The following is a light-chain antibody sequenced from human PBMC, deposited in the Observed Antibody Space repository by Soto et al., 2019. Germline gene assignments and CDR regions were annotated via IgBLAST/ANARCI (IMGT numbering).Light chain of an antibody. Sequence: IVLAQSPATLSLSPGERAALSCRASQSVYSYLAWYQQKPGQAPRLLIHDATNRATGIPGRFSGSGSGTDFTLTIGSLEPEDFAVYYCQHRSKWPFTFGPGTKVDIK. CDR2: DAT. V-gene: IGKV3-11*01. J-gene: IGKJ3*01. CDR3: QHRSKWPFT. CDR1: QSVYSY.